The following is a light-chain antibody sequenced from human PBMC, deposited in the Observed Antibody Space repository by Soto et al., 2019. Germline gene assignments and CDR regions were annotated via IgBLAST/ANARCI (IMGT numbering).Light chain of an antibody. CDR2: AAS. V-gene: IGKV1-39*01. Sequence: IPMTQSPSSLSASVGDRVIITCRSDHSINNYLNWYQQRPGKVPKLLIYAASTLQSGVPSRFSGSGSGRVFTLTINRLQPEDFATYYCQQSYSTLGTFGRGTRVEI. CDR3: QQSYSTLGT. CDR1: HSINNY. J-gene: IGKJ2*01.